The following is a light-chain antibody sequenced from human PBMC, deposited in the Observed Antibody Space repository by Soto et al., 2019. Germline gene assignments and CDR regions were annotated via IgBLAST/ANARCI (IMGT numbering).Light chain of an antibody. CDR1: QHIYDY. CDR2: VAS. Sequence: DIQMTQSPSSLSASIGDRVTITCRATQHIYDYLNWYQQKPGKAPKLLISVASNLHSGVPSRFSGSGSGTDFTLTISTLQPEDFATYYCQQTYNFPRTFGQGTKVEIK. V-gene: IGKV1-39*01. CDR3: QQTYNFPRT. J-gene: IGKJ1*01.